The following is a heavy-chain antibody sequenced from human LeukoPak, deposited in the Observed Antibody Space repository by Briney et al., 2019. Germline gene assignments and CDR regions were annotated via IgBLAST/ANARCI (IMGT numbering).Heavy chain of an antibody. CDR1: GGSISSGGYY. CDR3: ARDFGSELTPLFDY. CDR2: IYYSGST. V-gene: IGHV4-31*03. J-gene: IGHJ4*02. Sequence: SETLSLTCTVSGGSISSGGYYWSWIRQHPGKGLEWIGYIYYSGSTYYNPSLKSRVTISVGTSKNQFSLKLSSVTAADTAVYYCARDFGSELTPLFDYWGQGTLVTVSS. D-gene: IGHD3-10*01.